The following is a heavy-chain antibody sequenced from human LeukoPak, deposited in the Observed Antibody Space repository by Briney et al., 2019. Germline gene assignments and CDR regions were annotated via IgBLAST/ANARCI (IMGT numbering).Heavy chain of an antibody. D-gene: IGHD3-22*01. V-gene: IGHV3-21*01. CDR3: ARGGRGTIIMIVVPALDY. J-gene: IGHJ4*02. CDR1: GFTFTSYS. Sequence: GGSLRLSCAASGFTFTSYSMNWVRQAPWKGLEWVSSISSSGNYIYYADSVKGRFTISRDNARNSLYLQMNSLRAEDTAVYYCARGGRGTIIMIVVPALDYWGQGTLVTVSS. CDR2: ISSSGNYI.